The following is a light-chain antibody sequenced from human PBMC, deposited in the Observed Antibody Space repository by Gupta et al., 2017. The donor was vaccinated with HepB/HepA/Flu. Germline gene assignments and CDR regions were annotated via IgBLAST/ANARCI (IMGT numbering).Light chain of an antibody. CDR1: QSVLYRSNNKNY. CDR3: QHYYSSPYT. J-gene: IGKJ2*01. CDR2: WAS. V-gene: IGKV4-1*01. Sequence: DLVLTESPDSRAGCLGAYATINCKSSQSVLYRSNNKNYLAWYQQKPGQPPKLLIYWASTPESGLPDRFSGSGSGTDFTLTISSLQAEDVAVYYCQHYYSSPYTFGQGTKLEIK.